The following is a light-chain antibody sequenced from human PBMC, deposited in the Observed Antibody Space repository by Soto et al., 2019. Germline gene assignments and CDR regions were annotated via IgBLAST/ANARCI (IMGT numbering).Light chain of an antibody. Sequence: QSVLTQPPSVSGAPGQTVTISCTGSSYNIGTCYDVYWYQQLPGTAPTLLIYGDSHRPSGVPDRFSGSKSGTSASLSITGLQAEDEADCYCQAYNSSLGGWVFGGGTKLTVL. V-gene: IGLV1-40*01. J-gene: IGLJ3*02. CDR2: GDS. CDR3: QAYNSSLGGWV. CDR1: SYNIGTCYD.